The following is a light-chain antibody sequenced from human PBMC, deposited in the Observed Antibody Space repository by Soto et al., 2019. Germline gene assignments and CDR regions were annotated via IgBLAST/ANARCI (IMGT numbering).Light chain of an antibody. CDR2: AAS. CDR3: LQHYNCPWT. J-gene: IGKJ1*01. V-gene: IGKV1-6*01. CDR1: QGIGND. Sequence: AIQMTQSPSSLSASVGDRVTITCRASQGIGNDLGWYQQKPGKAPKLLIYAASTLQSGGPSRFSGSGSGTDFTLTISSLQPEDFATYYCLQHYNCPWTFGQGTKGEIK.